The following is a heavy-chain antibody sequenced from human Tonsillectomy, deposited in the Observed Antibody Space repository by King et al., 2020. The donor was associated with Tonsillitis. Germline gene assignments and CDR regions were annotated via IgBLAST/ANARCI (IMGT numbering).Heavy chain of an antibody. CDR1: GGTFSSYA. V-gene: IGHV1-69*01. Sequence: VQLGESGAEVKKSGSSVKVSCKASGGTFSSYAINWVRQAPGQGLEWMGGIIPIFGTANYVQKFQGRVTCTADESTSTVYMEMSSLRCEDTAVYYCARGPGYCSGGSCYLIDFWGKGTLVTVSS. J-gene: IGHJ4*02. CDR3: ARGPGYCSGGSCYLIDF. CDR2: IIPIFGTA. D-gene: IGHD2-15*01.